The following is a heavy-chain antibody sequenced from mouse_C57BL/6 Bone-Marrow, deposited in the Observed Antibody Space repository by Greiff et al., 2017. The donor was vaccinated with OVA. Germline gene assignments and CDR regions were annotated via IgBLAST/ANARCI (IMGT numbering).Heavy chain of an antibody. V-gene: IGHV3-6*01. Sequence: EVQLQESGPGLVKPSQSLSLTCSVTGYSITSGYYWNWIRQFPGNKLEWMGYISYDGSNNYNPSLKNRISITRDTSKNQFFLKLNSVTTEDTATYYCARAWYGYEHDDYWGQGTTLTVSS. CDR3: ARAWYGYEHDDY. CDR2: ISYDGSN. D-gene: IGHD2-2*01. J-gene: IGHJ2*01. CDR1: GYSITSGYY.